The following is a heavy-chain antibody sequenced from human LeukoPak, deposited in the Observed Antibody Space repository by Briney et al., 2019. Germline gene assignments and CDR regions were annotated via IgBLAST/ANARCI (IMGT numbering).Heavy chain of an antibody. CDR2: ISYDGSNK. CDR1: GFTFSSYA. J-gene: IGHJ4*02. V-gene: IGHV3-30*07. D-gene: IGHD2-21*02. Sequence: GRSLRLSCAASGFTFSSYAMHWVRQAPGKGLEWVAVISYDGSNKYYADSVKGRFTISRDNSKNTLYLQMNSLRAEDTAVYYCARARDPEDYYFEYWGQGTLVTVSS. CDR3: ARARDPEDYYFEY.